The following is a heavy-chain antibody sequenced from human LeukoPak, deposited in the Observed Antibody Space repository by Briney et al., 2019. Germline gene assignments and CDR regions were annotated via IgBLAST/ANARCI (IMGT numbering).Heavy chain of an antibody. CDR3: AKDRGYYDSSGYYLY. Sequence: GGSLRLSCAASGFTLSSYGMHWVRQAPGKGLEGVAFIRYDGSNKYYADSVKGRFTISRDNSKNTLYLQMNSLRAEDTAVYYCAKDRGYYDSSGYYLYWGQGTLVTVSS. V-gene: IGHV3-30*02. CDR2: IRYDGSNK. J-gene: IGHJ4*02. CDR1: GFTLSSYG. D-gene: IGHD3-22*01.